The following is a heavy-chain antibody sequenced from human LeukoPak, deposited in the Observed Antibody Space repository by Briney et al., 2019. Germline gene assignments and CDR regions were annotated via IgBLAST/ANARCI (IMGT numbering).Heavy chain of an antibody. Sequence: GGSLRLSCAASGFTFSSYAMSWVRQAPGKGLEWVSAISGSGGSTYYADSVKGRFTISRDNSKNTLYLQMNSLSAEDTAVYYCAKDALYYGSGSYYTDWFDPWGQGTLVTVSS. D-gene: IGHD3-10*01. CDR1: GFTFSSYA. V-gene: IGHV3-23*01. CDR3: AKDALYYGSGSYYTDWFDP. J-gene: IGHJ5*02. CDR2: ISGSGGST.